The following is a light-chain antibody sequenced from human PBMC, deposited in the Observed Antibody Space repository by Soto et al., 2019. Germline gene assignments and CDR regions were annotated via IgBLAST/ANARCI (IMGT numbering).Light chain of an antibody. CDR1: QSVSSY. Sequence: EIVMTQSPATLSVSPGERATLSCRASQSVSSYLAWYLQKPGQAPRLLMYGASTRASDVPARFSGSGSRTDFTLTISSVLSEDFAVYYCQQYTNWPPTYTFGQGTKLEIK. CDR3: QQYTNWPPTYT. V-gene: IGKV3-15*01. J-gene: IGKJ2*01. CDR2: GAS.